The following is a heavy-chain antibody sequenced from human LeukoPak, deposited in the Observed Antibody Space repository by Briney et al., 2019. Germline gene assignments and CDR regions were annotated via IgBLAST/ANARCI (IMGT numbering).Heavy chain of an antibody. Sequence: SETLSLTCAVYGGSFSGYYWSWIRQPPGKGLEWIGEINHSGSTNYNPSLKSRVTISVDTSKNQFSLKLSSVTAADTAVYYCARTAGAAYLDFWGQGTLVTVSS. D-gene: IGHD6-13*01. CDR1: GGSFSGYY. J-gene: IGHJ4*02. V-gene: IGHV4-34*01. CDR2: INHSGST. CDR3: ARTAGAAYLDF.